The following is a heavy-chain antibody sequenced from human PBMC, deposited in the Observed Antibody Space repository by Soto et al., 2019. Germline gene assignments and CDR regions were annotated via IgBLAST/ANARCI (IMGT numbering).Heavy chain of an antibody. CDR1: GGSFHGYY. CDR3: SKGPQAGYYDSGTFYSSVP. CDR2: INHSGSV. J-gene: IGHJ5*02. Sequence: QVQLQQWGAGVLTPSETLSLTCAVYGGSFHGYYWSWIRQPPGKGLEWIGEINHSGSVNFNPTFKQPVSTSLDRSKNQIPLQLSSLAAADMAVYYCSKGPQAGYYDSGTFYSSVPWGQGTLVTVAS. V-gene: IGHV4-34*01. D-gene: IGHD3-10*01.